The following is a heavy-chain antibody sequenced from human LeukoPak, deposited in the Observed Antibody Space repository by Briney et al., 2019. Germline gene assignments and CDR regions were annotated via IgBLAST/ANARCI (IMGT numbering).Heavy chain of an antibody. V-gene: IGHV3-23*01. CDR1: GFTFSSYA. Sequence: GGSLRLSCAASGFTFSSYAMAWVRQAPVKGLEWVSVITDSGINTYYTDSVKGRFTISRDNSKNTLYLRMNSLRAEDTAVYYCAKGTLGSCSGASCYPLDYWGQGTLVTVSS. D-gene: IGHD2-15*01. CDR3: AKGTLGSCSGASCYPLDY. CDR2: ITDSGINT. J-gene: IGHJ4*02.